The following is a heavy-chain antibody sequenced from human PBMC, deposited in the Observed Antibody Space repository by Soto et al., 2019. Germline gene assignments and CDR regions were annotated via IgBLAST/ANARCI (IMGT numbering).Heavy chain of an antibody. V-gene: IGHV4-39*01. CDR1: GGSISSSSYY. CDR2: IYYSGST. J-gene: IGHJ4*02. Sequence: KTSETLSLTCTVSGGSISSSSYYWGWIRQPPGKGLECIGRIYYSGSTNYSPSLEGRLTIVIDTSKDQFYLKLISVTAADAAVYYCASRTTRIGYRYGQLDDWGQGTLVTVSS. D-gene: IGHD5-18*01. CDR3: ASRTTRIGYRYGQLDD.